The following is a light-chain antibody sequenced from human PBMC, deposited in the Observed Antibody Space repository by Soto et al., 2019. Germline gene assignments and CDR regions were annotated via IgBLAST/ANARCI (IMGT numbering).Light chain of an antibody. CDR2: AAS. J-gene: IGKJ2*01. CDR1: QGISSY. Sequence: DIQLTQSPSFLSASVGDRVTITCRASQGISSYLAWYQQKPGKAPKLLIYAASTLQSGVPSRFSGSGSGTEFPLTVSSLLPEDFATYYCQQLNSYPPSYTFGQGTKLEIK. V-gene: IGKV1-9*01. CDR3: QQLNSYPPSYT.